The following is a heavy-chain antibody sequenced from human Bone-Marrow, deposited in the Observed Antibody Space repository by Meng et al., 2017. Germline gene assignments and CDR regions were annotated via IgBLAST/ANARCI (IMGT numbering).Heavy chain of an antibody. V-gene: IGHV2-5*01. Sequence: QITFKESRPTLVKPTQTLTLTCTFSGFSLSTSGVGVGWIRQPPGKALEWLALIYWNDDKRYSPSLKSRLTITKDTSKNQVVLTMTNMDPVDTATYYCAHRVMVRGVLNSWFNPWGQGTLVTVSS. CDR2: IYWNDDK. D-gene: IGHD3-10*01. CDR1: GFSLSTSGVG. CDR3: AHRVMVRGVLNSWFNP. J-gene: IGHJ5*02.